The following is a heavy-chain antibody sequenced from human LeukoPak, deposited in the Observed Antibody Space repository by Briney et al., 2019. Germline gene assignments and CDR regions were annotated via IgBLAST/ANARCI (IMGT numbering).Heavy chain of an antibody. V-gene: IGHV4-61*08. CDR1: GDSISSGDYY. J-gene: IGHJ4*02. Sequence: SETLSLTCTVSGDSISSGDYYWSWIRQPPGKGLEWIGNIYYSGTTNYNPSLKSRVTISVDTSKNQFSLKLSSVTAADTAVFYCARFTQYSGYADQWGQGTLVTVSS. D-gene: IGHD5-12*01. CDR3: ARFTQYSGYADQ. CDR2: IYYSGTT.